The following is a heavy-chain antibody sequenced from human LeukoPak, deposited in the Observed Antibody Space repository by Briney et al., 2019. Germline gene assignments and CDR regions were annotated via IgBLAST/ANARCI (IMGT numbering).Heavy chain of an antibody. D-gene: IGHD3-22*01. CDR1: GFTFRKHY. Sequence: GGSLRLSCAASGFTFRKHYMSWIRQAPGRGPEWVAYIGASGSTRYYRDSVNGRFTISRDNAKNSLHLQMNSLRAEDTAVYYCAKDLREWYYDPNGNYFSYGMDVWGQGTTVVVSS. V-gene: IGHV3-11*01. J-gene: IGHJ6*02. CDR3: AKDLREWYYDPNGNYFSYGMDV. CDR2: IGASGSTR.